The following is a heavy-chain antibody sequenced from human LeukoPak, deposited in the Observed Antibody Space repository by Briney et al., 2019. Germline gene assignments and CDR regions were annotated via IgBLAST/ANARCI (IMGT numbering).Heavy chain of an antibody. CDR2: ISSSGTTT. CDR3: TTLTVASNFDY. Sequence: GGSLRLSCAASGFSFSVYEMHWVRQAPGKGLEGISDISSSGTTTYYADSVKGRFTISRDNAKNSLYLQMNSLRAEDTAVYYRTTLTVASNFDYWGQGTLVTVSS. V-gene: IGHV3-48*03. CDR1: GFSFSVYE. J-gene: IGHJ4*02. D-gene: IGHD6-19*01.